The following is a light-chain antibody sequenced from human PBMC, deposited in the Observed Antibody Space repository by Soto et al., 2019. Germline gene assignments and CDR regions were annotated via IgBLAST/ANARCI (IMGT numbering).Light chain of an antibody. Sequence: EIVLTQSPGTLSLSPGERATLSCRASQSVSSSYLAWYQQKPGQAPRLRIYGASSMATGIPDRFSGSASGTDFTLTVSRLEPEDCGVYSYQQDGWSPPYTFGQGTKLKIK. CDR2: GAS. CDR1: QSVSSSY. V-gene: IGKV3-20*01. J-gene: IGKJ2*01. CDR3: QQDGWSPPYT.